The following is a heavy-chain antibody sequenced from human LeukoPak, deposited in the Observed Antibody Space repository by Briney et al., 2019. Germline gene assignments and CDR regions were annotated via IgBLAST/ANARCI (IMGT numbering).Heavy chain of an antibody. CDR2: ISSSSSYI. V-gene: IGHV3-21*01. CDR3: ASPGPMTDFDY. CDR1: GFTFSSYS. Sequence: GSLRLSCAASGFTFSSYSMNWVRQAPGKGLEWVSSISSSSSYIYYADSVKGRFTISRDNAKKSLHLQMNCLRGEDTAVYFFASPGPMTDFDYGGEGTLVSVS. D-gene: IGHD3-10*01. J-gene: IGHJ4*02.